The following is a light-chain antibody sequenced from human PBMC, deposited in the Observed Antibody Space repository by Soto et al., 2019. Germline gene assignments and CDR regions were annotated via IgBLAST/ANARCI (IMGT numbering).Light chain of an antibody. V-gene: IGLV2-14*01. CDR2: EVS. J-gene: IGLJ2*01. CDR3: SSYTTSTSFIL. Sequence: QSVLTQPASVSGSPGQSITISCTGTSNDNGNYDFVSWYQQVPGTAPKAMIYEVSSRPSGVSNRFSGSKSGNTASLTISGLQAEDEAYYYCSSYTTSTSFILFGGGTKLTVL. CDR1: SNDNGNYDF.